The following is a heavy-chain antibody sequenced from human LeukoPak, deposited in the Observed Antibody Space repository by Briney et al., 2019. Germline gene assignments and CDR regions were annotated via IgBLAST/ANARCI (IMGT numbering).Heavy chain of an antibody. CDR1: GFTFSSYW. V-gene: IGHV3-7*01. J-gene: IGHJ4*02. CDR3: ATDTAALEY. D-gene: IGHD6-25*01. CDR2: IKEDGSEE. Sequence: PGGSLRLSCAASGFTFSSYWMSWVRQAPGKGLEWVANIKEDGSEEYYVDSVKGRFTISRDNAKNSLYLQMNSLRAEDTAVYYCATDTAALEYWGQGTLVTVSS.